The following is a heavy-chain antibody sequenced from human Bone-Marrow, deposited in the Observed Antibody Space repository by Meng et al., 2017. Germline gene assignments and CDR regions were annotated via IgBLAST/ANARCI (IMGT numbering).Heavy chain of an antibody. CDR3: ATTRCSRTSCLPTCCDYSMDV. V-gene: IGHV1-2*02. J-gene: IGHJ6*02. D-gene: IGHD2-2*01. CDR2: INPNSGGT. Sequence: ASVKVSCKASGYTFTGYYMHWVRQAPGQGLEWMGWINPNSGGTNYAQKFQGRVTMTRETYISTAYMELSRLRSDDTAVYCCATTRCSRTSCLPTCCDYSMDVWGQGTTVTVSS. CDR1: GYTFTGYY.